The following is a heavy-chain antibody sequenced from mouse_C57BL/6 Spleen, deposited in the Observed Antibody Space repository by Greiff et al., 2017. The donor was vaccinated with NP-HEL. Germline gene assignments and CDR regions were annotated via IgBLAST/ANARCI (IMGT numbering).Heavy chain of an antibody. CDR1: GYTFTSYW. V-gene: IGHV1-7*01. D-gene: IGHD2-1*01. Sequence: QVQLQQSGAELAKPGASVKLSCKASGYTFTSYWMHWVKQRPGQGLEWIGYINPSSGYTKYNQKFNDKATLTADKSSNTAYMQLSSLTYEDSAVYYCARVVGNYLYYFDYWGQGTTLTVSS. CDR3: ARVVGNYLYYFDY. J-gene: IGHJ2*01. CDR2: INPSSGYT.